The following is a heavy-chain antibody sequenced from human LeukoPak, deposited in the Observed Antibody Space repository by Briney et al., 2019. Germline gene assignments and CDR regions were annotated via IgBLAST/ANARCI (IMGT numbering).Heavy chain of an antibody. CDR1: GFTFSDYY. CDR2: ISSSGSTM. CDR3: ARVYYGSGSLHYYYYYMDV. D-gene: IGHD3-10*01. V-gene: IGHV3-11*01. J-gene: IGHJ6*03. Sequence: GGSLRLSCAASGFTFSDYYMSWIRQAPGKGLEWVSYISSSGSTMYYADSVKGRFTISRDNSKNTLYLQMNGLRVEDTAVYYCARVYYGSGSLHYYYYYMDVWGKGTTVTISS.